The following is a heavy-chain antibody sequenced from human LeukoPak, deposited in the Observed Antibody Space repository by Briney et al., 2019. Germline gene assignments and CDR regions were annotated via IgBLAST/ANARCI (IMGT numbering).Heavy chain of an antibody. CDR2: IYTSGST. CDR3: ARESNYHGSGTGWFDP. V-gene: IGHV4-4*07. D-gene: IGHD3-10*01. J-gene: IGHJ5*02. Sequence: SETLSFTCTVSGGSITIYYWSWIRQPAGKGLEWIGRIYTSGSTNYNPSLKSRVTMSVDTSKNQFSLKLSSVTAADTAVYYCARESNYHGSGTGWFDPWGQGTLVTVSS. CDR1: GGSITIYY.